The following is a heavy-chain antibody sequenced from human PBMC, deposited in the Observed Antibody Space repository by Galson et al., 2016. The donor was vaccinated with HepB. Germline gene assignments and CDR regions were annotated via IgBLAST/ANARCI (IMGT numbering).Heavy chain of an antibody. CDR2: LSYDGNKK. Sequence: SLRLSCAASGFTFSSFAMHWVRQAPGKGREWVAGLSYDGNKKHYADSVKGRFTISRDSSKNTLNLQVISLRSEDTAIYYCARASGSSSWNFDNWGQGTLVIVSS. D-gene: IGHD6-13*01. CDR3: ARASGSSSWNFDN. V-gene: IGHV3-30-3*01. CDR1: GFTFSSFA. J-gene: IGHJ4*02.